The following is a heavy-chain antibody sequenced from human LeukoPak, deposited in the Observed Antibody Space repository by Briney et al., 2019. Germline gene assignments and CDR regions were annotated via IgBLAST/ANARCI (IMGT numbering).Heavy chain of an antibody. CDR3: ARLRVMITFGGVIVDY. CDR1: GGSFSGYY. D-gene: IGHD3-16*02. CDR2: INHSGST. V-gene: IGHV4-34*01. Sequence: PSGTLSLTCAVYGGSFSGYYWSWIRQPPGKGLEWIGKINHSGSTNYNPSLKSRVTISVDTSKNQFSLKLSSVTAADTAVYYCARLRVMITFGGVIVDYWGQGTLVTVSS. J-gene: IGHJ4*02.